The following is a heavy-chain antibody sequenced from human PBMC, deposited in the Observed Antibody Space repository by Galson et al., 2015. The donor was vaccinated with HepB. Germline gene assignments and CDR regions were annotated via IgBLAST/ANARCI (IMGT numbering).Heavy chain of an antibody. CDR1: GGSFSGMC. Sequence: TLSLTCAVYGGSFSGMCWNWIRQSPGKGLEWIGEINYNGGTNYNPSPKSRVNISVDKSKNQFSLKLSSVTAADTAVYYCARRKGDETFYYYVMDVWSQGSTVTVSS. CDR2: INYNGGT. CDR3: ARRKGDETFYYYVMDV. D-gene: IGHD5-24*01. V-gene: IGHV4-34*01. J-gene: IGHJ6*02.